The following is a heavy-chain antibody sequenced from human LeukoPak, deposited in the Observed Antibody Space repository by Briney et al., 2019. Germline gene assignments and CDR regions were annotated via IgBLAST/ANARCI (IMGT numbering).Heavy chain of an antibody. CDR2: IYSGGST. CDR3: ARRGTGHGMDV. CDR1: GFTVSSNY. J-gene: IGHJ6*02. V-gene: IGHV3-53*01. D-gene: IGHD1-1*01. Sequence: GGSLRLSCAASGFTVSSNYMSWVRQAPGKGLEWVSVIYSGGSTYYADSVKGRFTISRDNAKNTLFLQMNSLRAEGTAVYYCARRGTGHGMDVWGQGTTVIVSS.